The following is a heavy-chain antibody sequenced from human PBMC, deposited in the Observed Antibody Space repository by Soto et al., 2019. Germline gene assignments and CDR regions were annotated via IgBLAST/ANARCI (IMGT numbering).Heavy chain of an antibody. J-gene: IGHJ4*02. D-gene: IGHD3-10*01. CDR2: ISAYNGNT. V-gene: IGHV1-18*01. Sequence: QVQLVQSGAEVKKPGASVKVSCKASGYTFASYAISWMRQAPGQGLEWMGWISAYNGNTNYAQKLQGRVTMTTDTTTGTGDMGRRSLGDTAAYLCSCARDPHPPDYWGQGTLVTVSS. CDR3: ARDPHPPDY. CDR1: GYTFASYA.